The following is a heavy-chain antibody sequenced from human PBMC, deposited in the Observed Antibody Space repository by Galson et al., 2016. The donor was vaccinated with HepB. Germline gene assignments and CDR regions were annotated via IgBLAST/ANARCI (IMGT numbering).Heavy chain of an antibody. J-gene: IGHJ4*02. V-gene: IGHV5-51*01. CDR2: IDPRDSDT. Sequence: QSGAEVKKPGESLKISCQGFGYDFPSYWLGWVRQMPGKGLEWMGIIDPRDSDTKYNPSFQGQVTMSADKSINTAYLQWSSLKASDTAFYYCARSTSGGIKDRYLDSWGQGTLVTVSS. CDR3: ARSTSGGIKDRYLDS. CDR1: GYDFPSYW. D-gene: IGHD6-25*01.